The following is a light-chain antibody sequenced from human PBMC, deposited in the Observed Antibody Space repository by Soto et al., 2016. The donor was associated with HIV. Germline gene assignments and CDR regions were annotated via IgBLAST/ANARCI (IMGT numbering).Light chain of an antibody. J-gene: IGKJ4*01. CDR3: QQLNSYPRGLT. Sequence: DIQLTQSSSFLSASVGDRVTITCRASQGISSYLAWYQQKPGKAPKLLIYAASTLQSGVPSRFSGSGSGTEFTLTISSLQPEDFATYYCQQLNSYPRGLTFGGGTKVEIK. V-gene: IGKV1-9*01. CDR2: AAS. CDR1: QGISSY.